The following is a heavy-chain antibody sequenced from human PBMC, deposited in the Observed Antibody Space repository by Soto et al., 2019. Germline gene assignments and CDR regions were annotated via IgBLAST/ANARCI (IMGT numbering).Heavy chain of an antibody. CDR1: GYTFTGYY. Sequence: AASVKVSCKASGYTFTGYYMHWLRQSAGQGLEWMGWINPNSGGTNYAQKFQGWVTMTRDTSISTAYMELSRLRSDDTAVYYCARSRGNTIFGVVARGYYGMDVWGQGTTVTVSS. CDR2: INPNSGGT. CDR3: ARSRGNTIFGVVARGYYGMDV. V-gene: IGHV1-2*04. J-gene: IGHJ6*02. D-gene: IGHD3-3*01.